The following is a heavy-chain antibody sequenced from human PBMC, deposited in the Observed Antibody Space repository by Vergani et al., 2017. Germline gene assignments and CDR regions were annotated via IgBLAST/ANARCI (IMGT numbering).Heavy chain of an antibody. J-gene: IGHJ4*02. CDR3: ARQTTYTDS. D-gene: IGHD1-1*01. CDR2: IYPADSDT. V-gene: IGHV5-51*01. CDR1: EYSFGNYW. Sequence: EVELVQSGPEMRKPGESLKISCKGSEYSFGNYWIGWVRQMPGKGLEWMGIIYPADSDTRYSPSFQGQVTISADKSISTAFLQWGSLKASDTALYYCARQTTYTDSWGQGTLVTVSS.